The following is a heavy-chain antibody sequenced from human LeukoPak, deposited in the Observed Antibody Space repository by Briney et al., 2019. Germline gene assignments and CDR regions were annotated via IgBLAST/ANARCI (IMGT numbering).Heavy chain of an antibody. CDR3: ARGGTVTNFYYYYGMDV. Sequence: PGGSLRLSCAASGFTFSNYGMHWVRQAPGKGLEWVTVISYDGGVKYYADSVKGRFTISRDKSKNTVYLQMNSLRAEDTAVYYCARGGTVTNFYYYYGMDVWGQGTTVTVSS. D-gene: IGHD4-17*01. CDR2: ISYDGGVK. V-gene: IGHV3-30*03. J-gene: IGHJ6*02. CDR1: GFTFSNYG.